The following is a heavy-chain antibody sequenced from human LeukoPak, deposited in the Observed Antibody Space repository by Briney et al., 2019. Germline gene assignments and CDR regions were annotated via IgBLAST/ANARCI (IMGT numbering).Heavy chain of an antibody. V-gene: IGHV3-23*01. CDR3: AKARKGDTRAFDY. D-gene: IGHD3-16*01. CDR1: GFTFSSYA. Sequence: PGGSLRLSCAASGFTFSSYAMSWVRQAPGKGLESDSAISGSGGSTYYADSVKGRFTISRDNSKNTLYLQMNSLRAEDTAVYYCAKARKGDTRAFDYWGQGTLVTVSS. CDR2: ISGSGGST. J-gene: IGHJ4*02.